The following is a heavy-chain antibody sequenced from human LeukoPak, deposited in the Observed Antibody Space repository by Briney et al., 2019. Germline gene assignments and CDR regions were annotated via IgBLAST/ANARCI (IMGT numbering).Heavy chain of an antibody. CDR2: IYYSGST. Sequence: SETLSLTCSVSGGFISSSTYYWGWIRQPPGKGLEWIGSIYYSGSTYYNPSLKSRVTISVDTSKNQFSLKLSSVTAADTAVYYCARGRSVGYSGYVRPKAFDIWGQGTMVTVSS. D-gene: IGHD5-12*01. CDR3: ARGRSVGYSGYVRPKAFDI. J-gene: IGHJ3*02. V-gene: IGHV4-39*07. CDR1: GGFISSSTYY.